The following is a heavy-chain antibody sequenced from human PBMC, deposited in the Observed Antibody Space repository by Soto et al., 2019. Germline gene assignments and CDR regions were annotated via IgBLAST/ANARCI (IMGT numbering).Heavy chain of an antibody. D-gene: IGHD1-7*01. CDR1: GGSISSGGYS. V-gene: IGHV4-30-2*01. Sequence: PSETLSLTCAVSGGSISSGGYSWSWIRQPPGKGLEWIGYIYHSGSTYYNPSLKSRVTISVDRSKNQFSLKLSSVTAADTAVYYCARYNWNYVADYWGQGTLVTVSS. CDR2: IYHSGST. J-gene: IGHJ4*02. CDR3: ARYNWNYVADY.